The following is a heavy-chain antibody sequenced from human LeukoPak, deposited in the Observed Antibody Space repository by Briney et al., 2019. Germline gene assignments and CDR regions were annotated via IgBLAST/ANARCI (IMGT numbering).Heavy chain of an antibody. Sequence: SETLSLTCTVSGGSISSSSYYWGWIRQPPGTGLEWIGSIYYSGSTYYNPSLKSRVTISVDTSKNQFSLKLSSVTAADTAVYYCARLALRYFDWLGSAFDIWGQGTMVTVSS. D-gene: IGHD3-9*01. CDR1: GGSISSSSYY. J-gene: IGHJ3*02. CDR2: IYYSGST. CDR3: ARLALRYFDWLGSAFDI. V-gene: IGHV4-39*01.